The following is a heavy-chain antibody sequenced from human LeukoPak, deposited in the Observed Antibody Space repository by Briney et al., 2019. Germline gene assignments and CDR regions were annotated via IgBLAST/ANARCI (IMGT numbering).Heavy chain of an antibody. Sequence: PGGSLRLSCAASGFTFSSYAMSWVRQAPGKGLEWLSVIYSDASTYYADSVKGRFTISRDNSKNTLYLQMDSLRAEDTAVYYCARIPIVLITSGGYWGQGTLVTVSS. CDR2: IYSDAST. V-gene: IGHV3-23*03. CDR3: ARIPIVLITSGGY. CDR1: GFTFSSYA. J-gene: IGHJ4*02. D-gene: IGHD3-22*01.